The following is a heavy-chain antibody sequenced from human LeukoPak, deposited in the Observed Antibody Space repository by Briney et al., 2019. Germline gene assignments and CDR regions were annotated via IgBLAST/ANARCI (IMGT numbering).Heavy chain of an antibody. V-gene: IGHV1-2*02. J-gene: IGHJ5*02. CDR3: ARTYSSLNWFDP. Sequence: ASVKVSCKVSGYTLTELSMHWVRQAPGQGLEWMGWINPNSGGTNYAQKFQGRVTMTRDTSISTAYMELSRLRSDDTAVYYCARTYSSLNWFDPWGQGTLVTVSS. CDR1: GYTLTELS. D-gene: IGHD6-13*01. CDR2: INPNSGGT.